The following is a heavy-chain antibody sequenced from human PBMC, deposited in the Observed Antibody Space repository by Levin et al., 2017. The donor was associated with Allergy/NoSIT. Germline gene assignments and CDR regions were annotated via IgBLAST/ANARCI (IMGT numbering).Heavy chain of an antibody. V-gene: IGHV2-70*11. CDR1: GLSLSTSGVC. Sequence: QTLSLTCTLSGLSLSTSGVCVSWIRQPPGKALEWLARIDWDDDKYYSTSLKTRLTISKDTTKNQVVLTMTNMDPVDTATYYCARTRYYDSSGYLYYFVSWGQGTLVTVSS. J-gene: IGHJ4*02. D-gene: IGHD3-22*01. CDR2: IDWDDDK. CDR3: ARTRYYDSSGYLYYFVS.